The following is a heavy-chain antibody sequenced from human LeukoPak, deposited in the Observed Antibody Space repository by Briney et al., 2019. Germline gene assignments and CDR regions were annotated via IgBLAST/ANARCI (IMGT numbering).Heavy chain of an antibody. Sequence: SETLSLTCTVSGGSISSGSYYWSWIRQPAGKGLEWIGRIYTSGSTNYNPSLKSRVTISVDTSKNQFSLKLSSVTAADTAVYYCARGNSGVTTYYFDYWGQGTLVTVSS. J-gene: IGHJ4*02. CDR3: ARGNSGVTTYYFDY. V-gene: IGHV4-61*02. CDR2: IYTSGST. D-gene: IGHD4-17*01. CDR1: GGSISSGSYY.